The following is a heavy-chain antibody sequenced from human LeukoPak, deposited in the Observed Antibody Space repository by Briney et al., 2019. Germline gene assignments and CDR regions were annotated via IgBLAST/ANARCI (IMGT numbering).Heavy chain of an antibody. V-gene: IGHV4-59*08. D-gene: IGHD4/OR15-4a*01. J-gene: IGHJ4*02. Sequence: PSETLSLTCTVSGGSISGYYWSWIRQPPGKALEWIGYINDSGGTDYNPSLKSRVTISVDMSNNQVSLKLSSVTAADTAIYYCARHLALRVGAARFLDYWGQGTLVTVSS. CDR3: ARHLALRVGAARFLDY. CDR2: INDSGGT. CDR1: GGSISGYY.